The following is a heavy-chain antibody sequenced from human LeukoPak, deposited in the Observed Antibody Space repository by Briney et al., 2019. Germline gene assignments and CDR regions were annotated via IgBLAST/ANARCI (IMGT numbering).Heavy chain of an antibody. V-gene: IGHV1-18*01. CDR2: ISAYNGNT. J-gene: IGHJ4*02. CDR1: GYTFTSYG. Sequence: ASXXXSCKASGYTFTSYGISWVRQAPGQGLEWMGWISAYNGNTNYAQKLQGRVTITTDTSTSTAYMELRSLRSDDTAVYYCAREWLLYFDYWGQGTLVTVAS. CDR3: AREWLLYFDY. D-gene: IGHD3-22*01.